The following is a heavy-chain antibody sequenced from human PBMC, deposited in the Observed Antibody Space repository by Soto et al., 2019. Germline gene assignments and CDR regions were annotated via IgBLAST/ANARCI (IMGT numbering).Heavy chain of an antibody. CDR1: DGSVTGYC. J-gene: IGHJ4*02. CDR3: ARGPDHSKVGY. V-gene: IGHV4-59*02. D-gene: IGHD4-4*01. CDR2: IDYNGRA. Sequence: QVQLQESGPGLVKPSETLPLTCSVSDGSVTGYCWSWLRQPPGKGLEWIGCIDYNGRAHYNPSLTSRAHMSLDTSNNHFSPKLSSVTTTDTAVYYCARGPDHSKVGYWGQGTLVTVSS.